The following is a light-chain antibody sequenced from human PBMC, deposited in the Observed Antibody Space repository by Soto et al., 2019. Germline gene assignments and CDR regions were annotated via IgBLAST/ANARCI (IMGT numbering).Light chain of an antibody. CDR1: QSVSSSY. CDR3: QQYGSSPPWT. V-gene: IGKV3-20*01. Sequence: EIVLTQSPGTLSLSPGERATLSCRASQSVSSSYLAWYQQKPGQAHRHLIYGASSRATGIPDRFSGSGSGTDFTLTISRLEPEDFAVYYCQQYGSSPPWTFGQGTKVEIK. CDR2: GAS. J-gene: IGKJ1*01.